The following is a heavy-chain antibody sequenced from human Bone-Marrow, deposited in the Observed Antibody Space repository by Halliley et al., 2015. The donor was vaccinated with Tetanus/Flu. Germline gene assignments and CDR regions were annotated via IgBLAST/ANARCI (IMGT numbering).Heavy chain of an antibody. V-gene: IGHV3-9*01. CDR3: AKAIRRSPTYFQS. CDR2: IAWNSRNL. CDR1: EFKFDDYA. D-gene: IGHD3-9*01. Sequence: SLRLSCAASEFKFDDYAMHWVRQAPGKGLEWVSGIAWNSRNLGYADPVTGRFTISRDNAKNSVFLQMSSLRPDDTAFYYCAKAIRRSPTYFQSWGQGTLVTVSS. J-gene: IGHJ5*02.